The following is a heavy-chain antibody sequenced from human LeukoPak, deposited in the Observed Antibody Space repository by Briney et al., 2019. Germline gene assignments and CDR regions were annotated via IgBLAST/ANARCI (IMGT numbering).Heavy chain of an antibody. J-gene: IGHJ5*02. D-gene: IGHD2-2*01. CDR3: ARDIVVVPAAIEAHNWFDP. CDR1: GFTVSSNY. Sequence: GGSLRLSCAASGFTVSSNYMSWVRQAPGKGLEWVSVIYSGGTTSYADSVKGRFTISRDNAKNSLYLQMNSLRAEDTAVYYCARDIVVVPAAIEAHNWFDPWGQGTLVTVSS. V-gene: IGHV3-66*01. CDR2: IYSGGTT.